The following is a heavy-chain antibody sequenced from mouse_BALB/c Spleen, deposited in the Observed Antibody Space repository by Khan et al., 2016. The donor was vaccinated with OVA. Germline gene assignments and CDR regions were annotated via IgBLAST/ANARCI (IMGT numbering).Heavy chain of an antibody. V-gene: IGHV4-1*02. J-gene: IGHJ3*01. CDR3: ARQGPYYCSSWFAY. Sequence: EVKLLESGGGLVQPGGSLKLSCAASGFDFSRYWMSWVRQAPGKGLEWIGEIHPDSSTINYTPSLKDKLIISRDNAKKTLYLQMRKVRSEDTALYYCARQGPYYCSSWFAYWGQGTLVTVSA. CDR2: IHPDSSTI. CDR1: GFDFSRYW. D-gene: IGHD1-1*01.